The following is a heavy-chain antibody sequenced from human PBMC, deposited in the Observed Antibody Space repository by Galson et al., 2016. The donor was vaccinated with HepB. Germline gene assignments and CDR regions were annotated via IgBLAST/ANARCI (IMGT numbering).Heavy chain of an antibody. V-gene: IGHV3-23*01. CDR3: AKATLTSCKCARCYYFDH. CDR1: GFSFTGYA. Sequence: SLRLSCAASGFSFTGYAMSWVRQVPGKGLEWVGTFSRYVGTTYYARSVKGRFTISRDNSTSTPSLQMSSLRVDDTAVYYCAKATLTSCKCARCYYFDHWGQGALVTVSS. J-gene: IGHJ4*02. CDR2: FSRYVGTT. D-gene: IGHD4/OR15-4a*01.